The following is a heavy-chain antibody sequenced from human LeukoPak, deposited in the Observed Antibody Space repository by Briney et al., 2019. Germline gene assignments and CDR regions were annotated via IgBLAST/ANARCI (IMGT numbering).Heavy chain of an antibody. V-gene: IGHV3-21*01. Sequence: GGSLRLSCAASGFTFSSYSMNWVRQAPGKGLEWVSSISSSSSYIYYADSVKGRFTISRDNAKNSLYLQMNSLRAEDTAVYYCAKDRNYYDSSGSLDIWGQGTMVTVSS. J-gene: IGHJ3*02. CDR1: GFTFSSYS. CDR2: ISSSSSYI. CDR3: AKDRNYYDSSGSLDI. D-gene: IGHD3-22*01.